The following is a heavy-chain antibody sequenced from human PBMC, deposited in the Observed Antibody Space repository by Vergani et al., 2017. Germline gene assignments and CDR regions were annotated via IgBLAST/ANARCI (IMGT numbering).Heavy chain of an antibody. CDR3: AKGRRGNYYYYGMDV. CDR1: GFTFDDYA. D-gene: IGHD3-16*01. J-gene: IGHJ6*02. Sequence: VQLVESGGGVVQPGRSLRLSCAASGFTFDDYAMHWVRQAPGKGLEWVSGISWNSGSIGYADSVKGRFTISRDNAKNSLYLQMNSLRAEDTALYYCAKGRRGNYYYYGMDVWGQGTTVTVSS. CDR2: ISWNSGSI. V-gene: IGHV3-9*01.